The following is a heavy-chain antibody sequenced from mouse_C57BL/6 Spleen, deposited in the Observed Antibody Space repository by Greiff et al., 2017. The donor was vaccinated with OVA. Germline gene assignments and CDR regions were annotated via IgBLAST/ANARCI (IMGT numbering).Heavy chain of an antibody. CDR1: GYTFTSYW. J-gene: IGHJ3*01. V-gene: IGHV1-5*01. Sequence: EVQLQESGTVLARPGASVKMSCKTSGYTFTSYWMHWVKQRPGQGLEWIGAIYPGNSDTSYNQKLKGKAKLTAVTSASTAYMELSSLTNEDSAVYYCTRDDYDGRSWFAYWGQGTLVTVSA. CDR2: IYPGNSDT. D-gene: IGHD2-4*01. CDR3: TRDDYDGRSWFAY.